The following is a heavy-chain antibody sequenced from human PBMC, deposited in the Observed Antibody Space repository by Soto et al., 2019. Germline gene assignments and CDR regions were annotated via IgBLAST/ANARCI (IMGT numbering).Heavy chain of an antibody. J-gene: IGHJ6*02. CDR2: ISYDGSNK. CDR1: GFTFSSYG. CDR3: AKDRAILTGYYGRFGMDV. Sequence: GGSLRLSCAASGFTFSSYGMHWVRQAPGKGLEWVAVISYDGSNKYYADSVKGRFTISRDNSKNTLYLQMNSLRAEDTAVYYCAKDRAILTGYYGRFGMDVWGQGTTVTVSS. D-gene: IGHD3-9*01. V-gene: IGHV3-30*18.